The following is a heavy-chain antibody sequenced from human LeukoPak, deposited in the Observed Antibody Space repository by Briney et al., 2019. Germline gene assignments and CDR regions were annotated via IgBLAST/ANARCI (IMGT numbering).Heavy chain of an antibody. Sequence: PSQTLSLTCTVSGGSISSGSYYWSWIRQPAGKGLEWIGRIYTSGSTNYNPSLKSRVTISVDTSKNQFSLKLSSVTAADTAVYYCARDGYLAVDYWGQGTLLTVSS. V-gene: IGHV4-61*02. CDR2: IYTSGST. D-gene: IGHD2-2*03. CDR1: GGSISSGSYY. J-gene: IGHJ4*02. CDR3: ARDGYLAVDY.